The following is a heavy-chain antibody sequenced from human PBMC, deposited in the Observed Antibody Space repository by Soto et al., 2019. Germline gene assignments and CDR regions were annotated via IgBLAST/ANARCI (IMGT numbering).Heavy chain of an antibody. CDR2: ISYDGNNK. V-gene: IGHV3-30*03. D-gene: IGHD6-19*01. Sequence: SGGSPRLSFAASGFTFRSYGMHWGRQAPGKGLEWVAVISYDGNNKYYAESVKGRFTISRDNAQNTLSLQMNSLRVEDTAVYYCAMRYFSGWNALEFYGLDVWGQGTTVTVSS. CDR1: GFTFRSYG. J-gene: IGHJ6*02. CDR3: AMRYFSGWNALEFYGLDV.